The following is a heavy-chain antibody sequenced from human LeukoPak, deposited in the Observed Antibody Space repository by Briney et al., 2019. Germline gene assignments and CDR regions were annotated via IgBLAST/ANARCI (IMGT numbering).Heavy chain of an antibody. CDR1: GYTFIHYY. CDR3: ARVNAGPDH. CDR2: MNPNNGDT. Sequence: AAVKVSCKASGYTFIHYYIHWMRQTPGQGLEWMGWMNPNNGDTKYAQKFQGRVTMTRDTPISTAYMELSRLKSDDTAVYYCARVNAGPDHWGQGTLVTVSS. V-gene: IGHV1-2*02. D-gene: IGHD2-2*01. J-gene: IGHJ4*02.